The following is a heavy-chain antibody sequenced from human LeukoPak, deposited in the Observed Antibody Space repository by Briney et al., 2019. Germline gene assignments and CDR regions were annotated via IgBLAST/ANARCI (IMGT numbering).Heavy chain of an antibody. CDR1: GFMFSSNW. V-gene: IGHV3-15*01. Sequence: GGSLRLSCAASGFMFSSNWMSWVRLAPGKGLEWVGRIKSKTDGGTTDYVAPVKGRFTISRDDSKNTLYLQMNSLKTEDTAVYYCTTVIVVVPAATAAYDGYWGQGTLVTVSS. CDR3: TTVIVVVPAATAAYDGY. CDR2: IKSKTDGGTT. D-gene: IGHD2-2*01. J-gene: IGHJ4*02.